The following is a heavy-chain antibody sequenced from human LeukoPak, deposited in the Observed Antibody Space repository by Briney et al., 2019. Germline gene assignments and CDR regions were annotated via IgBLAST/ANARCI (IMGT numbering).Heavy chain of an antibody. D-gene: IGHD3-22*01. J-gene: IGHJ3*02. CDR2: IIPILGIA. V-gene: IGHV1-69*04. CDR3: ARDPQPANYYDSSGMAFDI. CDR1: GYTFTSYG. Sequence: ASVKVSCKASGYTFTSYGISWVRQAPGQGLEWMGRIIPILGIANYAQKFQGRVTITADKSTSTAYMELSSLRSEDTAVYYCARDPQPANYYDSSGMAFDIWGQGTMVTVSS.